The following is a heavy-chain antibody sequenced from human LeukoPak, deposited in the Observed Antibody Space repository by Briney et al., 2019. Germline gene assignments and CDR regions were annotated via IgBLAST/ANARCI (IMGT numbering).Heavy chain of an antibody. CDR2: IYYSGNT. CDR1: GDSIISYY. CDR3: ARHDGSDYNLDY. V-gene: IGHV4-59*08. Sequence: SSETLSLTCTVSGDSIISYYCSWLRQPPGKGREWVGYIYYSGNTNYNPSLKSRVTISLDTSKNQFYSVTAADTAVYYCARHDGSDYNLDYWGQGTLVTVSS. J-gene: IGHJ4*02. D-gene: IGHD3-22*01.